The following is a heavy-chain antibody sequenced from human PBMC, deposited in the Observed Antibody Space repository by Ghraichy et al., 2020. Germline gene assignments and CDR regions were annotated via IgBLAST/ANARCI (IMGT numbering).Heavy chain of an antibody. CDR3: VKGDDSGTGWFFDL. V-gene: IGHV3-64D*06. J-gene: IGHJ2*01. D-gene: IGHD6-25*01. CDR2: ISDNGGST. CDR1: GFTFSSYG. Sequence: GGSLRLSCLASGFTFSSYGMQWVRQAPGNGLTYVSGISDNGGSTYYPDSMKGRFTVSRDNSKSTLYLQMSSLRAEDTALYYCVKGDDSGTGWFFDLWGRGTLVTVSS.